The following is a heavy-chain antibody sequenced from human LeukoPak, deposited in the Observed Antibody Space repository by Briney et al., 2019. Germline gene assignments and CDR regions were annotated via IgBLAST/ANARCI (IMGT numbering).Heavy chain of an antibody. CDR2: IWYDGSNK. D-gene: IGHD6-19*01. CDR1: GFTFSSYG. V-gene: IGHV3-33*01. J-gene: IGHJ3*02. Sequence: RGSLRLSCAASGFTFSSYGMHWVRQAPGKGLEWVAVIWYDGSNKYYADSVKGRFTISRDNSKNTLYLQMNSLRAEDTAVYYCARDRVAVAGRDAFDIWGQGTMVTVSS. CDR3: ARDRVAVAGRDAFDI.